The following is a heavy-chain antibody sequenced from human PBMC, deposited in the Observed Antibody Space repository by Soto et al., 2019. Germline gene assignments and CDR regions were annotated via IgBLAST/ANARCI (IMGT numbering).Heavy chain of an antibody. J-gene: IGHJ5*02. CDR3: AKDRLYSSYSPSWFDP. V-gene: IGHV3-23*01. D-gene: IGHD6-6*01. CDR1: GFTFSSYA. CDR2: ISGSGGST. Sequence: LRLSCAASGFTFSSYAMSWVRQAPGKGLEWVSAISGSGGSTYYADSVKGRFTISRDNSKNTLYLQMNSLRAEDTAVYYCAKDRLYSSYSPSWFDPWGQGTLVTVSS.